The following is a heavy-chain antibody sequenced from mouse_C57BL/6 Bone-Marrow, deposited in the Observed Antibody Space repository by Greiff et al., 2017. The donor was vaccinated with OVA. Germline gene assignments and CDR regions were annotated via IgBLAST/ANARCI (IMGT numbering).Heavy chain of an antibody. CDR1: GFTFSDYY. V-gene: IGHV5-12*01. Sequence: EVKVVESGGGLVQPGGSLKLSCAASGFTFSDYYMYWVRQTPEKRLEWVAYISNGGGSTYYPDTVKGRFPISRDNAKNTLYLQMSRLKSEDTAMYYCARRGSTYAMDYWGQGTSVTVSS. J-gene: IGHJ4*01. CDR3: ARRGSTYAMDY. CDR2: ISNGGGST.